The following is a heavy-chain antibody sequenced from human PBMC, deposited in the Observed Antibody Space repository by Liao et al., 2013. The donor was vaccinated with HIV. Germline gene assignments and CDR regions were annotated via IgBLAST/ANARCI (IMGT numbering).Heavy chain of an antibody. CDR2: VTHSGRT. V-gene: IGHV4-34*01. Sequence: QVQLHQWGAGLLRPSETLSLTCAVYGNSFSGYYWTWIRQSPGEGLEWIGEVTHSGRTNYNPTLKSRVTLSVDTSKNQFSLKMTSMTAADTAIYYCARGAPRTLSYYRGPARGLYYLDVWGERDHGHRLL. D-gene: IGHD3-10*01. CDR3: ARGAPRTLSYYRGPARGLYYLDV. J-gene: IGHJ6*03. CDR1: GNSFSGYY.